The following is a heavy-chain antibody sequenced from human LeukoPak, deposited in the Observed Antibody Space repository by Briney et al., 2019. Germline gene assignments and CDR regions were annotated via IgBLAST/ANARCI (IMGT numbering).Heavy chain of an antibody. CDR3: TRALGIGKFYYYMDV. J-gene: IGHJ6*03. D-gene: IGHD1-1*01. CDR1: GVSIISYS. Sequence: PSETLSLTCTVSGVSIISYSWTWIRQPPGKGLEWIGYIYDSGSSNYSPSLKSRVTISVDTSNNQFSLKLTSVTAADTTVYYCTRALGIGKFYYYMDVWGTGTTVTVSS. CDR2: IYDSGSS. V-gene: IGHV4-59*01.